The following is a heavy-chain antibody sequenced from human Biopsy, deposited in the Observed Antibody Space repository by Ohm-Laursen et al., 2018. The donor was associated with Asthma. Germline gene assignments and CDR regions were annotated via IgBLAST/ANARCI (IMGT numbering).Heavy chain of an antibody. Sequence: SQTLSLTCTVSGGSLTSAYWSWVRPYPEKGLEWIGYIYHSGTTFYNPSLKSRVSMSVDTSKNQVSLKLSSVTAADTAVYYCAREKAYGSGSLYGMDVWGHGTTVTVSS. J-gene: IGHJ6*02. V-gene: IGHV4-31*03. CDR2: IYHSGTT. CDR3: AREKAYGSGSLYGMDV. CDR1: GGSLTSAY. D-gene: IGHD3-10*01.